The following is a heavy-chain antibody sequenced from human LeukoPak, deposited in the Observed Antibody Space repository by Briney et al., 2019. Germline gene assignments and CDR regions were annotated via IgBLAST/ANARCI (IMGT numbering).Heavy chain of an antibody. D-gene: IGHD1-26*01. Sequence: GGPLRLSCAASGFTFSSYGMSWVRQAPGKGLEWVSAISGSGGSTYYADSVKGRFTISRDNSKNTLYLQMNSLRAEDTAVYYCANGWELLPFDYWGQGTLVTVSS. V-gene: IGHV3-23*01. CDR3: ANGWELLPFDY. CDR2: ISGSGGST. CDR1: GFTFSSYG. J-gene: IGHJ4*02.